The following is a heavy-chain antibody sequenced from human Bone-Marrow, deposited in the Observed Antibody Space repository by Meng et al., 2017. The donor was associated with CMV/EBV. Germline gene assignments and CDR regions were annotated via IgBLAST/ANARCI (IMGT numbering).Heavy chain of an antibody. D-gene: IGHD2-2*01. CDR2: TSYDGSNK. CDR1: FHFSYYP. Sequence: FHFSYYPMHWVRQAPGKGLEWVAVTSYDGSNKYYTDSVKGRFTISRDNSKNTLSLQMNSLRPEDTAVYYCARGGGYCGSTNCYGIDYWGQGTLVTVSS. J-gene: IGHJ4*02. V-gene: IGHV3-30-3*01. CDR3: ARGGGYCGSTNCYGIDY.